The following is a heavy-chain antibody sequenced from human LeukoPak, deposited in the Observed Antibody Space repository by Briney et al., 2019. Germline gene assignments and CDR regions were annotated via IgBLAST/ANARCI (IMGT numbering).Heavy chain of an antibody. CDR2: VYFTGGT. V-gene: IGHV4-59*11. D-gene: IGHD6-13*01. CDR1: GXXXXGHY. J-gene: IGHJ4*02. Sequence: SEXXSXTCTXXGXXXXGHYWXXIRQPPGKELEWIGYVYFTGGTNYNPSLWSRVTISVDTSKNVFSLSLSSVTAADTAVYYCAREIPAAGHFDSWGQGTLVTVSS. CDR3: AREIPAAGHFDS.